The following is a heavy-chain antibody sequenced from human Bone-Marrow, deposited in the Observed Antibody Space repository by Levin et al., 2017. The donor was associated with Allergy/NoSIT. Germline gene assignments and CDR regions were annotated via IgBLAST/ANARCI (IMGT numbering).Heavy chain of an antibody. CDR1: GGSINSYY. Sequence: ESLKISCTVSGGSINSYYWSWIRQPPGKGLEWIGYMYYSGSTNYNPSLKSRVTIPVDTSKNQFSLKLSSVTAADTAVYYCARCGVRSHSLYYFYYVDVWGRGTTVTVSS. CDR2: MYYSGST. V-gene: IGHV4-59*01. D-gene: IGHD3-10*01. CDR3: ARCGVRSHSLYYFYYVDV. J-gene: IGHJ6*03.